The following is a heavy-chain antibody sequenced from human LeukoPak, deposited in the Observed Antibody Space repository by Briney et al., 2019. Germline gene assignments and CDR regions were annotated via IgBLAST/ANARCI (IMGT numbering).Heavy chain of an antibody. D-gene: IGHD3-10*01. CDR2: IYSGGST. J-gene: IGHJ6*03. V-gene: IGHV3-53*01. CDR1: GFTVSSNY. Sequence: GGSLRLSCAASGFTVSSNYMSWVRQAPGKGLEWVSAIYSGGSTYYADSVKGRFTISRDNSKNTLYLQMNSLRAEDTAVYYCARSVRGDPMDVWGKGTTVTISS. CDR3: ARSVRGDPMDV.